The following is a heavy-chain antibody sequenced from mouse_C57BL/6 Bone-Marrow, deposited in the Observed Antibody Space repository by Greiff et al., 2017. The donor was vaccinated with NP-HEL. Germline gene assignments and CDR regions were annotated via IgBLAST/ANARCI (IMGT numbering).Heavy chain of an antibody. J-gene: IGHJ2*01. V-gene: IGHV1-76*01. CDR2: IYPGSGNT. CDR3: ARNPLYYYGSSLSDY. Sequence: VQLQQSGAELVRPGASVKLSCKASGYTFTDYYINWVKQRPGQGLEWIARIYPGSGNTYYNEKFKGKATLTAEKSSSTAYMQLSSLTSEDSAVYFCARNPLYYYGSSLSDYWGQGTPLTVSS. D-gene: IGHD1-1*01. CDR1: GYTFTDYY.